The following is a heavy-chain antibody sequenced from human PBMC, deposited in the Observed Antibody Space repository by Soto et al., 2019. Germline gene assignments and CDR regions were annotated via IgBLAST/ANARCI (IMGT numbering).Heavy chain of an antibody. V-gene: IGHV3-74*01. J-gene: IGHJ4*02. CDR1: GFAFSNYW. CDR3: ACWGHIVPVAPSDFDR. CDR2: ISPDGSDV. D-gene: IGHD2-8*02. Sequence: GGSLRLSCAASGFAFSNYWINFVGHTPFKGLMWVSRISPDGSDVGYADSVEGRFTVSRDNAKNTLYLQMHSLRAEDTAMYYCACWGHIVPVAPSDFDRWGQGTLVTVSS.